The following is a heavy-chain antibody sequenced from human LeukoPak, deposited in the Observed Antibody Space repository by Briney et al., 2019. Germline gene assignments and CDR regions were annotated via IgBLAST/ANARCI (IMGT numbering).Heavy chain of an antibody. CDR2: INQDVSEK. V-gene: IGHV3-7*01. J-gene: IGHJ4*02. D-gene: IGHD3-22*01. CDR3: ARSSSGYYYTTIDY. CDR1: GFTFSSYA. Sequence: GGSLRLSCAASGFTFSSYAMSWVRQAPGKGLEWVANINQDVSEKYCADSVKGRFTISRDNAKNSLYLQMNSLRAEDTAVYYCARSSSGYYYTTIDYWSQGTLVTVSS.